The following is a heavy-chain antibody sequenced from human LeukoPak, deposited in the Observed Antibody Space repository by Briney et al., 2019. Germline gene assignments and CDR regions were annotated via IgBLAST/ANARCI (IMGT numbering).Heavy chain of an antibody. CDR1: GGSISSSSYY. Sequence: PSETLSLTCTVSGGSISSSSYYWGWIRQPPGKGLEWIGSIYYSGSTYYNPSLKSRVTISVDTSKNQFSLKLSSVTAADTAVYYCARRGVRGYCSSTSCHDYDYWGQGTLVTVSS. V-gene: IGHV4-39*01. CDR3: ARRGVRGYCSSTSCHDYDY. D-gene: IGHD2-2*03. CDR2: IYYSGST. J-gene: IGHJ4*02.